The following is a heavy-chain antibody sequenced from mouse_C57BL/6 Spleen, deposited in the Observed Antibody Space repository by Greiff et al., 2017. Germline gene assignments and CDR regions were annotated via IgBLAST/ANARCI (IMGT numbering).Heavy chain of an antibody. CDR2: IYPGSGST. CDR1: GYTFTSYW. Sequence: VQLQQSGAELVKPGASVKMSCKASGYTFTSYWITWVKQRPGQGLEWIGDIYPGSGSTNYNEKFKSKATLTVDTSSSTAYMQLSSLTSEDSAVYYCARGDYGSSYWYFDVWGTGTTVTVSS. V-gene: IGHV1-55*01. J-gene: IGHJ1*03. D-gene: IGHD1-1*01. CDR3: ARGDYGSSYWYFDV.